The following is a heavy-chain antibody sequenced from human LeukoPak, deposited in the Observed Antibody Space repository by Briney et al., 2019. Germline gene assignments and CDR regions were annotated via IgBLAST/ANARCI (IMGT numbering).Heavy chain of an antibody. V-gene: IGHV3-48*04. Sequence: GGSLRLSCAASGFTFGSYSMNWVRQAPGKGLEWVSYISSSSSTIYYADSVKGRFTISRDNAKNSLYLQMNSLRAEDTAVYYCARVGYCSGGSCSGVAFDIWGQGTMVTVSS. CDR3: ARVGYCSGGSCSGVAFDI. J-gene: IGHJ3*02. CDR2: ISSSSSTI. CDR1: GFTFGSYS. D-gene: IGHD2-15*01.